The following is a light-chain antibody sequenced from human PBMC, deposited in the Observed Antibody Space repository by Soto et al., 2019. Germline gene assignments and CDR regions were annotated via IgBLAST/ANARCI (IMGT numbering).Light chain of an antibody. V-gene: IGKV1-39*01. CDR2: SAS. CDR3: QHGYVAPYS. J-gene: IGKJ2*03. Sequence: DIQMTQSPSSVSASIGDTVTITCRARQDINVYLNWYQQKPGEVPKLLIYSASTLHSGVPSRFTGSGSETDFTLTIRSLQPEDFATYYCQHGYVAPYSFGQGPKVDI. CDR1: QDINVY.